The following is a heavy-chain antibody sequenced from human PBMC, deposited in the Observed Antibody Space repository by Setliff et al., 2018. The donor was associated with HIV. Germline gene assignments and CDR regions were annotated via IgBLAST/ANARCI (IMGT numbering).Heavy chain of an antibody. CDR2: IYPNTGGT. CDR3: ASGEYSSSWSFRRKNNWFDP. J-gene: IGHJ5*02. D-gene: IGHD6-13*01. Sequence: GASVKVSCKASGYTFTEYYIHWVRQAPGQGLEWVGWIYPNTGGTNYAQKFQGRVTMTRDTSISTAYMELSRLRSDDTAVYYCASGEYSSSWSFRRKNNWFDPWGQGTLVTVSS. V-gene: IGHV1-2*02. CDR1: GYTFTEYY.